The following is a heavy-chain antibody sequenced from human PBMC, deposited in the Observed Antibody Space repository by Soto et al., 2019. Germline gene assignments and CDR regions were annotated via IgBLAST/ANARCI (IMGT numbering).Heavy chain of an antibody. D-gene: IGHD2-21*01. J-gene: IGHJ6*02. CDR1: GGSISSSSYY. CDR3: TTKEVVYSMDV. Sequence: SETLSLTCTVSGGSISSSSYYWGWIRQPPGKGLEWIGSIYYSGTTEYAAPVKGRFTISRDDSKNTLYLQMNSLNSEDTAVYYCTTKEVVYSMDVWGQGTTVTVSS. V-gene: IGHV4-39*07. CDR2: IYYSGTT.